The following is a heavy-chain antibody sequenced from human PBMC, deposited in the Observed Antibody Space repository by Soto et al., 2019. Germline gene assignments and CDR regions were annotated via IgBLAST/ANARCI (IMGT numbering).Heavy chain of an antibody. CDR3: ARVYPGSGWPYHYYGMDV. Sequence: EVQLVESGGGLVQPGGSLRLSCVASGFTFSSYWMSWVHQAPGKGLEWVANIKQDGSEKYYVDSVKDRFTISRDNAKNSLYLQMNSLRAEDSAVYYCARVYPGSGWPYHYYGMDVWGQGTTVTVSS. J-gene: IGHJ6*02. CDR1: GFTFSSYW. CDR2: IKQDGSEK. V-gene: IGHV3-7*01. D-gene: IGHD6-19*01.